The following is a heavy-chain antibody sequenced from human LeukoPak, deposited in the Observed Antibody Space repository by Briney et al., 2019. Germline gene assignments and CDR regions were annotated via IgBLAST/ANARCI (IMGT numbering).Heavy chain of an antibody. J-gene: IGHJ3*02. CDR1: GFTFRSYS. CDR2: ISSSSSYI. V-gene: IGHV3-21*01. Sequence: PGGSLGLSCAASGFTFRSYSMNWVRQAPGKGLEWVSSISSSSSYIYYADSVKGRFTISRDNAKNSLYLQMNSLRAEDTAVYYCARASYYGSGSYYNVQAFDIWGQGTMVTVSS. CDR3: ARASYYGSGSYYNVQAFDI. D-gene: IGHD3-10*01.